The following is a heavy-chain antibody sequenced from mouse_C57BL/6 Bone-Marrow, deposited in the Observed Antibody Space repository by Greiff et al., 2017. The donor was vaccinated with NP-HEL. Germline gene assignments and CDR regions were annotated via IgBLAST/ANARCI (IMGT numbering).Heavy chain of an antibody. D-gene: IGHD2-5*01. CDR2: ISYDGSN. CDR3: ARDYSNYVRVWFAY. V-gene: IGHV3-6*01. J-gene: IGHJ3*01. CDR1: GYSITSGYY. Sequence: EVQLVESGPGLVKPSQSLSLTCSVTGYSITSGYYWNWIRQFPGNKLEWMGYISYDGSNNYNPSLKNRISITRDTSKNQFFLKLNSVTTEDTATYYCARDYSNYVRVWFAYWGQGTLVTVSA.